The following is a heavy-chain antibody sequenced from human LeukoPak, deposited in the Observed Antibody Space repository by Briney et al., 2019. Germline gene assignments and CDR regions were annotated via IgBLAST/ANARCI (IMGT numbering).Heavy chain of an antibody. CDR2: IYHSGST. V-gene: IGHV4-30-2*01. Sequence: SQTLSLTCAVSGGSISSGGYSWSWIRQPPGKGLEWIGYIYHSGSTYYNPSLKSRVTISVDRSKNQFSLKLSSVTAADTAVYYCAGVTYCSSTSCYSYFDYWGQGTLVTVSS. D-gene: IGHD2-2*02. J-gene: IGHJ4*02. CDR3: AGVTYCSSTSCYSYFDY. CDR1: GGSISSGGYS.